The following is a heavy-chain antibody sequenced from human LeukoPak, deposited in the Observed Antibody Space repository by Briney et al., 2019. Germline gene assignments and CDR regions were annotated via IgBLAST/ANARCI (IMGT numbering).Heavy chain of an antibody. Sequence: PGVSLRLSCAASGFTFSAYHMNWVRQAPGKGLEWLSYIQSGSAYIHYADSVKGRFTISRDNAKNSLYLQMNNLRAEDTAVYYCSRVVQDVTGADYWGQGTLVTVSS. CDR2: IQSGSAYI. D-gene: IGHD3-9*01. CDR1: GFTFSAYH. J-gene: IGHJ4*02. CDR3: SRVVQDVTGADY. V-gene: IGHV3-21*05.